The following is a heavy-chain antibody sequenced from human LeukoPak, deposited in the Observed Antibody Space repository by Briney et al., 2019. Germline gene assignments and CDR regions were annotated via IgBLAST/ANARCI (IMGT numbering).Heavy chain of an antibody. CDR3: ARDRPHYYDSSGYFDY. J-gene: IGHJ4*02. D-gene: IGHD3-22*01. Sequence: GGSLRLSCAASGFTFSSYEMNWVRQVPGKGLEWVSYISSSGSTIYYADSVKGRFTISRDNAKNSLYLQMNSLRAEDTAVYYCARDRPHYYDSSGYFDYWGQGTLVTVSS. CDR2: ISSSGSTI. V-gene: IGHV3-48*03. CDR1: GFTFSSYE.